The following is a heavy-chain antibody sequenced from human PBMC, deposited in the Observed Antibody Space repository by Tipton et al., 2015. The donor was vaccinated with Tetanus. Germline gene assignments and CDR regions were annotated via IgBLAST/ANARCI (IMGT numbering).Heavy chain of an antibody. CDR1: GFTFSTNA. V-gene: IGHV3-33*01. D-gene: IGHD3-22*01. CDR2: IWNDGSYK. CDR3: ARDGDTSGHYGIFDS. Sequence: SGFTFSTNAMHWVRQAPGKGLEWVAAIWNDGSYKYYADSVKGRFTVSRDNSKNTLYLEMNSLRAEDTAVYYCARDGDTSGHYGIFDSWGQGTLLIVSS. J-gene: IGHJ4*02.